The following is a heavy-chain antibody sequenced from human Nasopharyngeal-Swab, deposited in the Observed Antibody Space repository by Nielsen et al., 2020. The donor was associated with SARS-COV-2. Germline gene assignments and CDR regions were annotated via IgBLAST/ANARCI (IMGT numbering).Heavy chain of an antibody. V-gene: IGHV1-69*13. D-gene: IGHD3/OR15-3a*01. Sequence: SVKVSCKASGGTFNNYAFSWVRQAPGQGLEWMGEIIPFFGTPNYAQNFRGRFTITADESTSTVCMELSSLRSDDAAVYYCARERDGTVDPDAFDIWGQGTRVTVSS. CDR3: ARERDGTVDPDAFDI. CDR2: IIPFFGTP. CDR1: GGTFNNYA. J-gene: IGHJ3*02.